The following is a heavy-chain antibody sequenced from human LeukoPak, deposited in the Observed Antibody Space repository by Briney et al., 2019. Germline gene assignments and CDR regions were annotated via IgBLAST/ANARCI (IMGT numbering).Heavy chain of an antibody. J-gene: IGHJ6*03. D-gene: IGHD3-10*01. V-gene: IGHV1-69*05. Sequence: ASVKVSCKASGGTFSSYAISWVRQAPGQGLEWMGGIIPIFGTANYAQKFQGRVTITTDEPTSTAYMELSSLRSEDTAVYYCARAMVRGAYYYYYYMDVWGKGTTVTVSS. CDR2: IIPIFGTA. CDR1: GGTFSSYA. CDR3: ARAMVRGAYYYYYYMDV.